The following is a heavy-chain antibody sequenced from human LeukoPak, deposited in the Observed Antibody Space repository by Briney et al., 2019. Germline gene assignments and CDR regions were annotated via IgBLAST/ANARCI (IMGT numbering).Heavy chain of an antibody. V-gene: IGHV1-2*02. CDR1: GYRFTGYY. J-gene: IGHJ6*03. Sequence: SSVKVSCKASGYRFTGYYMHWVRQAPGQGLEWMAWINPKSCDTFFAPKFQGRVTITGDTSISTASMNLSRLTSDDTAMYYCAKGSDYEGYYYMDAWGKGTTVTVSS. D-gene: IGHD4-17*01. CDR2: INPKSCDT. CDR3: AKGSDYEGYYYMDA.